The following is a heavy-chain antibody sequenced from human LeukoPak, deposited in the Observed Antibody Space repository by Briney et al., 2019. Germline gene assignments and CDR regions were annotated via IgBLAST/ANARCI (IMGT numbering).Heavy chain of an antibody. CDR2: IWNDGSNK. CDR1: GFTFSTYG. CDR3: ARDDKLGIFDY. Sequence: GGSLRLSCAASGFTFSTYGFHWVRQAPGKGLEWVAVIWNDGSNKYYADSVRDRFTISKDNSKNTLYLQMNSLRAEDMAVYYCARDDKLGIFDYWGQGTLVTVSS. J-gene: IGHJ4*02. V-gene: IGHV3-33*01. D-gene: IGHD7-27*01.